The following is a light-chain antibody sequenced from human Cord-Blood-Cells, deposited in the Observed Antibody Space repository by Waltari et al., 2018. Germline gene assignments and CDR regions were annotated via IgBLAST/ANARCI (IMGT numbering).Light chain of an antibody. CDR1: TGAVTSGPY. J-gene: IGLJ3*02. CDR2: DTS. CDR3: LLSYSGARV. Sequence: QAVVPQEPSLTVSPGGPVTLTCGSTTGAVTSGPYPYWFQQKPGQAPRTLIYDTSNKHSWTPARFSGSLPGGKAALTRSGAQAEDEAEYYCLLSYSGARVFGGGTKLTVL. V-gene: IGLV7-46*01.